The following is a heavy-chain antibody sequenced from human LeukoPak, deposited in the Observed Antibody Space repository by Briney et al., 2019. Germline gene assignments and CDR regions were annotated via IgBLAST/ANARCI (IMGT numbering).Heavy chain of an antibody. Sequence: GGSLRLSCAASGFTFSSYKMNWVRQAPGKGLEWVSYISSSGSTIYYADSVKGRFTISRDNAKNSLYLQMNSLRAEDTAVYYCARIDSSGYYYIDYWGQGTLVTVSS. CDR1: GFTFSSYK. CDR3: ARIDSSGYYYIDY. CDR2: ISSSGSTI. J-gene: IGHJ4*02. V-gene: IGHV3-48*03. D-gene: IGHD3-22*01.